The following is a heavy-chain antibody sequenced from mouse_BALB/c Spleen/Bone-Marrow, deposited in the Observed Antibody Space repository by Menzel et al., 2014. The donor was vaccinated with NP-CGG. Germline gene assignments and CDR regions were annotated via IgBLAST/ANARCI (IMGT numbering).Heavy chain of an antibody. D-gene: IGHD2-1*01. CDR2: INPDSSTI. CDR1: GFNFXRYW. Sequence: VQLKQSGGGLVQPGGSLKLSCAASGFNFXRYWMSWVRQAPGKGLEWIGEINPDSSTINYTPSLKDKFIISRVNAKNTLYLQMSKVRSEDTALYYCARLGNYGWFAYWDQGTLVTVSA. V-gene: IGHV4-1*02. J-gene: IGHJ3*01. CDR3: ARLGNYGWFAY.